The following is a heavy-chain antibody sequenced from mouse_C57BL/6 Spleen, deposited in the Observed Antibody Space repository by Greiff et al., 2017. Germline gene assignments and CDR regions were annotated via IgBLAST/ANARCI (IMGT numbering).Heavy chain of an antibody. CDR3: VRDTTVVAPGYFDV. Sequence: EVKVVESGGGLVQPKGSLKLSCAASGFTFNTYAMHWVRQAPGKGLEWVARIRSKSSNYATYYADSVKDRFTISRDDSQSMLYLQMNNLKTEDTAMYYCVRDTTVVAPGYFDVWGTGTTVTVSS. CDR2: IRSKSSNYAT. D-gene: IGHD1-1*01. CDR1: GFTFNTYA. V-gene: IGHV10-3*01. J-gene: IGHJ1*03.